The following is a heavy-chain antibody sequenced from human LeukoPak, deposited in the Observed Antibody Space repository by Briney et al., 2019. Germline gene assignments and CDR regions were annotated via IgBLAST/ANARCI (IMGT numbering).Heavy chain of an antibody. CDR3: ARRRGGSRFAFDI. Sequence: SETLSLTCTVSGGSISSSSYYWGWIRQPPGKGLEWIGSIYYIGSAYYNPSLKSRVTISVDTSKKHFSLKLSSVTPADTAVYYCARRRGGSRFAFDIWGQGTMVTVSS. D-gene: IGHD2-15*01. CDR1: GGSISSSSYY. J-gene: IGHJ3*02. V-gene: IGHV4-39*01. CDR2: IYYIGSA.